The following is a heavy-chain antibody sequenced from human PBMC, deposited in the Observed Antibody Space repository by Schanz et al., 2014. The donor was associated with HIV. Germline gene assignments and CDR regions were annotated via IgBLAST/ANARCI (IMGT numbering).Heavy chain of an antibody. CDR3: ARAGVTDRFDH. J-gene: IGHJ3*01. CDR2: IWNDGTNK. CDR1: GFTFSSYG. V-gene: IGHV3-33*01. D-gene: IGHD2-21*02. Sequence: QVQLVESGGGVVQPGRSLRLSCAASGFTFSSYGMHWVRQAPGKGLEWVAVIWNDGTNKYHADSVKGRFTISRDNAKNSLYLQMNSLRDEDTAVYYCARAGVTDRFDHWGQGTMVTVSS.